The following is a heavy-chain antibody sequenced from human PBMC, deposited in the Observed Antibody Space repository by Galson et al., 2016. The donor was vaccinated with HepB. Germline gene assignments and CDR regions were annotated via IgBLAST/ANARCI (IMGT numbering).Heavy chain of an antibody. CDR3: ARDRGFYSSTWD. Sequence: SLRLSCAASGFTFSSYAMSWVRQAPGKGLEWVSSISGDGAPYYVDSMKGRFTISRDNSKDTLYPQMISLRAEDTAVYYCARDRGFYSSTWDWGQGTLVTVSS. J-gene: IGHJ4*02. D-gene: IGHD2-2*01. V-gene: IGHV3-23*01. CDR2: ISGDGAP. CDR1: GFTFSSYA.